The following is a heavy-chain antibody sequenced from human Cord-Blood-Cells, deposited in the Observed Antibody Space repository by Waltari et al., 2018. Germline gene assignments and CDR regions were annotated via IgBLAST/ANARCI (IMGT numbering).Heavy chain of an antibody. D-gene: IGHD2-15*01. J-gene: IGHJ3*02. CDR1: GGSISSYY. V-gene: IGHV4-59*01. CDR3: ARVVGYCSGGSCYDAFDI. CDR2: IYYSGST. Sequence: QVQLQESGPGLVKPSETLSLTCTVSGGSISSYYWSWIRQPPGKGLEWIGYIYYSGSTNYNPSLKSRVTISGDTSKNQFSLKLSSVTAADTAVYYCARVVGYCSGGSCYDAFDIWGQGTMVTVSS.